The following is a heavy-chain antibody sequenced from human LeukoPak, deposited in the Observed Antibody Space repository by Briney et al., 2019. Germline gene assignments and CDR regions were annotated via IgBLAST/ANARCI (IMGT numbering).Heavy chain of an antibody. Sequence: PGRSLRLSCAASGFTFSSYGMHWVRQAPGKGLEYVSAVSSNGGSTNYADSAKGRFTISRDNSKNTLDLQMSSLRAEDTAVYYCVKGKDGYTDYWGQGTLVTVSS. CDR3: VKGKDGYTDY. V-gene: IGHV3-64D*09. CDR1: GFTFSSYG. J-gene: IGHJ4*02. D-gene: IGHD5-24*01. CDR2: VSSNGGST.